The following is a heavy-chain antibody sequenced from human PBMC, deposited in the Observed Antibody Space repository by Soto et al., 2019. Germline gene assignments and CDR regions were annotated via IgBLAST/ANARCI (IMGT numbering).Heavy chain of an antibody. V-gene: IGHV1-18*01. CDR3: GILGATHSSGYPHY. Sequence: QIQLMQSGAEVTKPGASVKVSCKTSGYTFTAYGIDWVRQAPGEGPEWMGWIGAYYGTTNYAQKFQGRVTVTTDTPTRTAYMELRSLTSDDTAVYYCGILGATHSSGYPHYLGQGTLVTVSS. CDR1: GYTFTAYG. CDR2: IGAYYGTT. J-gene: IGHJ4*02. D-gene: IGHD3-22*01.